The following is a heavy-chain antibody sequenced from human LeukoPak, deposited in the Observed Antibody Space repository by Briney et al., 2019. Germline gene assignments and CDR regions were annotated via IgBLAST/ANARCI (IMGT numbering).Heavy chain of an antibody. CDR2: IREDGSEK. Sequence: GGSLRLSCAASGFTFSSSWMTWVRQAPGKGLEWVASIREDGSEKTSVDSVKGRFTISRDNSKHTLYLQMNSLRAEDTAVYYCAEDTVDIVVVPADYYYYYMDVWGKGTTVTISS. CDR1: GFTFSSSW. D-gene: IGHD2-2*01. CDR3: AEDTVDIVVVPADYYYYYMDV. V-gene: IGHV3-7*01. J-gene: IGHJ6*03.